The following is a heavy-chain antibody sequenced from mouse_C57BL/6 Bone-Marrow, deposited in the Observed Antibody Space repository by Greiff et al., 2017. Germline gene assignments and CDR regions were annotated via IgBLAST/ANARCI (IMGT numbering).Heavy chain of an antibody. V-gene: IGHV1-55*01. CDR1: GYTFTSYW. Sequence: QVQLKQPGAELVKPGASVKMSCKASGYTFTSYWITWVKQRPGQGLEWIGDIYPGSGSTNYNEKFKSKATLTVDTSSSTAYIQLSSLTSEDSAVYYCARWFYDYALDYWGQGTTLTVSS. CDR2: IYPGSGST. D-gene: IGHD2-4*01. J-gene: IGHJ2*01. CDR3: ARWFYDYALDY.